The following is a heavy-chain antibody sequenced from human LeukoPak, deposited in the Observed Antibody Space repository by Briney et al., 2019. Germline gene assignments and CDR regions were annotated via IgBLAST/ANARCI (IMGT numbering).Heavy chain of an antibody. CDR1: GGSFSGYY. Sequence: SETLSLTCAVYGGSFSGYYWSWIRQPPGKGLEWIGEINHSGSTNYNPSLKSRVTISVDTSKNQFSLKLSSVTAADTAAYYCARGKYDFWSGYLRFDYWGQGTLVTVSS. CDR2: INHSGST. CDR3: ARGKYDFWSGYLRFDY. D-gene: IGHD3-3*01. V-gene: IGHV4-34*01. J-gene: IGHJ4*02.